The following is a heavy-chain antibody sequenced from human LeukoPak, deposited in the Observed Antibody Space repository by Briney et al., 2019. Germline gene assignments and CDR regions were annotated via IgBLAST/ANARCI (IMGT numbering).Heavy chain of an antibody. Sequence: ASVKVSCKASGGTFSSYAISWVRQAPGQGLEWMGGIIPIFGTANYAQKFQGRVTITADESTSTAYMELSSLRSEDTAVYYCARVGLGITMVRGVPNNFDYWGQGTLVTVSS. J-gene: IGHJ4*02. CDR1: GGTFSSYA. V-gene: IGHV1-69*13. CDR3: ARVGLGITMVRGVPNNFDY. D-gene: IGHD3-10*01. CDR2: IIPIFGTA.